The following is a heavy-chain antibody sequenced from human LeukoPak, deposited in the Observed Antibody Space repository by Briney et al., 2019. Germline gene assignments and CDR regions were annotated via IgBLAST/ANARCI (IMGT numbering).Heavy chain of an antibody. CDR3: ARGPSIAGSARYYYYMDV. CDR2: INPNSGGT. Sequence: ASVKVSCKASGYTFTGYYMHWVRQAPGQGLEWMGWINPNSGGTNYAQKFQGRVTMTRDTSISTAYMELSRLRSDDTAVYYCARGPSIAGSARYYYYMDVWGKGTTVTVSS. D-gene: IGHD6-6*01. V-gene: IGHV1-2*02. CDR1: GYTFTGYY. J-gene: IGHJ6*03.